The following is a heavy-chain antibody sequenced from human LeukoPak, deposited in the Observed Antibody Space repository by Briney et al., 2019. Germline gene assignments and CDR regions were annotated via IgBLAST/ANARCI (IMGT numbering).Heavy chain of an antibody. D-gene: IGHD3-22*01. Sequence: SETLSLTGTVYGGSISSYYWSWIRQPPGKGLEWIGYIYYSRSTNYNHSLKRRATISVDTSKNQFSVKLSSVTAADTAVYYCARRQQNYYYDSSGYLSPYGFDIWGQGTMVTVSS. V-gene: IGHV4-59*01. CDR2: IYYSRST. CDR3: ARRQQNYYYDSSGYLSPYGFDI. CDR1: GGSISSYY. J-gene: IGHJ3*02.